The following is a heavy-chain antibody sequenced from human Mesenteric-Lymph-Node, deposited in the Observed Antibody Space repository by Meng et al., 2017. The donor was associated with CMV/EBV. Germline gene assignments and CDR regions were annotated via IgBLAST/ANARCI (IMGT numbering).Heavy chain of an antibody. CDR1: GGTFSSYA. D-gene: IGHD1-26*01. Sequence: CKASGGTFSSYAISWVRQAPRQGLEWMGRIIPILGIANYAQKFQGRVTITADKSTSTAYMELSSLRSEDTAVYYCARGYSGSYKEFDYWGQGTLVTVSS. J-gene: IGHJ4*02. CDR2: IIPILGIA. CDR3: ARGYSGSYKEFDY. V-gene: IGHV1-69*04.